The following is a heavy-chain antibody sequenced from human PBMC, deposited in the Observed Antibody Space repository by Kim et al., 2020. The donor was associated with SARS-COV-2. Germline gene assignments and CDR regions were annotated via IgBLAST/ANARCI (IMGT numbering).Heavy chain of an antibody. V-gene: IGHV3-15*01. J-gene: IGHJ4*02. CDR2: IKSKTDGGTT. CDR1: GFTFSNAW. Sequence: GGSLRLSCAASGFTFSNAWMSWVRQAPGKGLEWVGRIKSKTDGGTTDYAAPVKGRFTISRDDSKNTLYLQMNSLKTEDTAVYYCTTVASSWTPAQFDYWGQGTLVTVSS. CDR3: TTVASSWTPAQFDY. D-gene: IGHD6-13*01.